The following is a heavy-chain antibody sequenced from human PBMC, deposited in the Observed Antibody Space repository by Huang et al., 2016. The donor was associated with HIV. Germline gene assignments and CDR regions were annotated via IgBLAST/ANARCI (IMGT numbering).Heavy chain of an antibody. J-gene: IGHJ3*02. CDR2: VNHRGSA. CDR3: ARSLMGEDPFDI. D-gene: IGHD3-16*01. CDR1: GGPLSGHY. Sequence: QVRLHQWGTGLVRPSETLSLTCAVYGGPLSGHYWSWVRLPPGGCLEWLGEVNHRGSANYNPSLKSRLSMSIDTSKKQFSLKLGSVTAADTALYYCARSLMGEDPFDIWGQGTLVTVSS. V-gene: IGHV4-34*01.